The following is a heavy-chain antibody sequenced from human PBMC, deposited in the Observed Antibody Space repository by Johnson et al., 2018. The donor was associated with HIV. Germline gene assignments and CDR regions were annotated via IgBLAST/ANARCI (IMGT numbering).Heavy chain of an antibody. D-gene: IGHD3-10*01. CDR2: IKSKSDGGTT. J-gene: IGHJ3*02. Sequence: VQLVESGGGLVQPGGSLRLSCAASGFTFSNAWMSWVRQAPGKGLEWVGRIKSKSDGGTTDSAAHVKGRFTISRDDSKNTLYLQMNSLKTEDTAVYYCTTGISWFGAITFDIWGQGTMVTVSS. V-gene: IGHV3-15*01. CDR3: TTGISWFGAITFDI. CDR1: GFTFSNAW.